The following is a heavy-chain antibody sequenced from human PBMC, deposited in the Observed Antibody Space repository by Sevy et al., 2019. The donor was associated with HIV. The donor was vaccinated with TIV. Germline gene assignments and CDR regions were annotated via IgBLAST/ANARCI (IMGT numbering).Heavy chain of an antibody. Sequence: GGSLRLSCAASGFRFTDYWMSWVRQTPGKGLEWVATIKQDESEKYYVDSVKGRFVISRDNGKTSVSLQMNGLRVEDTALYYCARAVGGFNWRPYYFDSWGQGTLVTVSS. CDR2: IKQDESEK. D-gene: IGHD3-16*01. V-gene: IGHV3-7*01. J-gene: IGHJ4*02. CDR1: GFRFTDYW. CDR3: ARAVGGFNWRPYYFDS.